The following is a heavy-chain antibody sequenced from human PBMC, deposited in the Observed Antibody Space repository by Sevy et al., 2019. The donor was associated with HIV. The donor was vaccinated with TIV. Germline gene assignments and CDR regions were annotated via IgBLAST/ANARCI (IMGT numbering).Heavy chain of an antibody. J-gene: IGHJ6*02. CDR3: ARDRYYDASGYYYYYYGMDV. V-gene: IGHV3-66*01. CDR1: GFTVSGNY. CDR2: IDSGGST. Sequence: GGSLRLSCEASGFTVSGNYMAWVRLAPGKGLEWVSLIDSGGSTYYADSVKGRFTISRDKAKNTLYLQMNPLRAEDTAVYFCARDRYYDASGYYYYYYGMDVWGQGTTVTVSS. D-gene: IGHD3-22*01.